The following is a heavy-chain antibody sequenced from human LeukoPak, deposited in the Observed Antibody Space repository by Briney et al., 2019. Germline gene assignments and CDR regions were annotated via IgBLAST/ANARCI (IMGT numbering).Heavy chain of an antibody. V-gene: IGHV4-4*07. D-gene: IGHD6-13*01. Sequence: SETLSLTCTVSGGSISSYYWSWIRQPAGKGLEWIGRIYTSGSTNYNPSLKSRVTMSVDTSKNQFSLKLSSVTAADTAVYYCARGNWGSSWNDAFDFWGQGTMVSVSS. CDR3: ARGNWGSSWNDAFDF. CDR2: IYTSGST. CDR1: GGSISSYY. J-gene: IGHJ3*01.